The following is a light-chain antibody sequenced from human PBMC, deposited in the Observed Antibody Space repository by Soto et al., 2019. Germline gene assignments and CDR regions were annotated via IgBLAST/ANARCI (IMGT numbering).Light chain of an antibody. CDR2: DVS. CDR3: SSYTSSSTLA. J-gene: IGLJ1*01. CDR1: SSDVGGYNY. Sequence: QSVLTQPASVSGSPGQSITISCTGTSSDVGGYNYISWYQQHPGKAPKLMIYDVSNRPSGVSSRFSGSKSGNTASLTISGLQAEDEADYSCSSYTSSSTLAFGTGTKLTVL. V-gene: IGLV2-14*01.